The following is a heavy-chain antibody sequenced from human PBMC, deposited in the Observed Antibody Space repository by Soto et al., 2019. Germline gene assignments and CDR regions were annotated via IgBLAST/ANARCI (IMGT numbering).Heavy chain of an antibody. Sequence: PGGSLRLSCAASGFTFSSYWMSWVRQAPGKGLEWVANIKQDGSEKYYVDSVKGRFTISRDNAKNSLYLQMNSLRAEDTAVYYCARDPGYSSYSDYYDGREVWGQGNTGTVSS. J-gene: IGHJ6*02. D-gene: IGHD6-13*01. CDR3: ARDPGYSSYSDYYDGREV. CDR1: GFTFSSYW. V-gene: IGHV3-7*03. CDR2: IKQDGSEK.